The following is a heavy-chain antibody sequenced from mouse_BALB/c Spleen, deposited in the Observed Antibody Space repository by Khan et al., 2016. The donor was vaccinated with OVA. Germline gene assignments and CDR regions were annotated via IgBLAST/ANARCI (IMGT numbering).Heavy chain of an antibody. Sequence: QVQLQQPGAELARPGASVKMSCKASGYTFTSYTMHWVKQRPGQGLEWIGYINPSNGYTNYNQKFRDKATLTADKSSSTAYMQLSSLTSEDSAVYYCARVGPDHANYGAWFAYWGQGTLVTVSA. CDR1: GYTFTSYT. V-gene: IGHV1-4*01. J-gene: IGHJ3*01. D-gene: IGHD2-1*01. CDR3: ARVGPDHANYGAWFAY. CDR2: INPSNGYT.